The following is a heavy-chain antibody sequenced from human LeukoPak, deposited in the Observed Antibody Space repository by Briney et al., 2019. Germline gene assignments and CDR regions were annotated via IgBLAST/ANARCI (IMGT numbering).Heavy chain of an antibody. Sequence: ASVKVSCKASGYTFTSYDINWVRQATGQGLEWMGWMNPNSGNTGYAQKFQGRVTMTRNTSISTAYMELSSLRSEDTAVYYCARTRDVRFLEWGVDAFDIWGQGTMVTVSS. V-gene: IGHV1-8*01. D-gene: IGHD3-3*01. J-gene: IGHJ3*02. CDR1: GYTFTSYD. CDR3: ARTRDVRFLEWGVDAFDI. CDR2: MNPNSGNT.